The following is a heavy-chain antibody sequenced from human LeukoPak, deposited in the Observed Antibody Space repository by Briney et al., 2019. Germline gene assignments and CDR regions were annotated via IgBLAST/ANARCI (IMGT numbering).Heavy chain of an antibody. Sequence: SETLSLTCTVSGGSIRSYYWSWIRQPPGKGLEWIGYMHHSGSTKHNPYLKSRVTVSVDTSKSQFSLKLSSVTAADTAVYYCARHAAVEGSSGWSPLWWFDPWGQGTLVTVSS. CDR2: MHHSGST. J-gene: IGHJ5*02. CDR1: GGSIRSYY. V-gene: IGHV4-59*08. D-gene: IGHD6-19*01. CDR3: ARHAAVEGSSGWSPLWWFDP.